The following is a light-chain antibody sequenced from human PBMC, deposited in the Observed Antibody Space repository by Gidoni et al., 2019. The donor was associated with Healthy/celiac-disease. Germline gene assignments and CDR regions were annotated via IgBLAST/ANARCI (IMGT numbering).Light chain of an antibody. CDR3: MIWLSSACV. Sequence: QAVLTQPSSLLASPGASASLTVTVRSGINVGTYRIYWYQQKPGIPPQCLLRYKSDSVKQQGSGVPSRFARSNDASTNAGILRISRLQSEDESDCYCMIWLSSACVFGGWTKLTVL. V-gene: IGLV5-45*02. CDR1: SGINVGTYR. CDR2: YKSDSVK. J-gene: IGLJ3*02.